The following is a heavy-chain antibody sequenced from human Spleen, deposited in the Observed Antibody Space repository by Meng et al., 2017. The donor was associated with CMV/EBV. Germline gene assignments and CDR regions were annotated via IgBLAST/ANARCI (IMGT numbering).Heavy chain of an antibody. CDR1: GFTFTSSA. CDR2: IVVGSGNT. V-gene: IGHV1-58*01. J-gene: IGHJ4*02. D-gene: IGHD2-2*01. CDR3: AGLYCSSTSCYPGTDY. Sequence: SVKVSCKASGFTFTSSAVPWVRQARGQRLEWIGWIVVGSGNTNYSQKFQERVTITRDMSTNTAYMELSSLRSEDTAVYYCAGLYCSSTSCYPGTDYWGQGTLVTVSS.